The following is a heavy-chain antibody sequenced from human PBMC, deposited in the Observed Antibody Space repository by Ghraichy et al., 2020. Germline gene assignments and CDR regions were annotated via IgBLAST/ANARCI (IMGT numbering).Heavy chain of an antibody. CDR1: GYTFTSYA. Sequence: ASVKVSCKASGYTFTSYAIHWVRQAPGQRLEWMGWINAGNGNTKYSQKFQGRVTITRDTSASTASMELSSLRSEDTAVYYCARAAYDILTGYSLNWFDPWGQGTLVTVSS. V-gene: IGHV1-3*01. J-gene: IGHJ5*02. CDR3: ARAAYDILTGYSLNWFDP. D-gene: IGHD3-9*01. CDR2: INAGNGNT.